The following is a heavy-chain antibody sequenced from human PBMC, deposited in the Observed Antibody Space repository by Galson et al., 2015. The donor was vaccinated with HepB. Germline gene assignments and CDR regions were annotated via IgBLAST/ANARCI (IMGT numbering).Heavy chain of an antibody. J-gene: IGHJ4*02. Sequence: SLRLSCAASGFTFGDYAMSWFRQAPGKGLEWVGFIRSKAYGGTTEYAASVKGRFTISRDDSKSIAYLQMNSLKTEDTAVYYCTRDPRTTVTMYYFDYWGQGTLVTVSS. D-gene: IGHD4-17*01. CDR2: IRSKAYGGTT. CDR1: GFTFGDYA. CDR3: TRDPRTTVTMYYFDY. V-gene: IGHV3-49*03.